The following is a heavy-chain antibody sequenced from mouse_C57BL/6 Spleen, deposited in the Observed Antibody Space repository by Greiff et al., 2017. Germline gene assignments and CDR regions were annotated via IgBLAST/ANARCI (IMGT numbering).Heavy chain of an antibody. D-gene: IGHD1-1*01. V-gene: IGHV1-53*01. CDR3: ARAGYYGSIGGNYYAMDY. CDR2: INPSNGGT. CDR1: GYTFTSYW. Sequence: VQLQQPGTELVKPGASVKLSCKASGYTFTSYWMHWVKQRPGQGLEWIGNINPSNGGTNYNEKFKSKATLTVDKSSSTAYMQLSSLTSEDSAVYYCARAGYYGSIGGNYYAMDYWGQGTSVTVSS. J-gene: IGHJ4*01.